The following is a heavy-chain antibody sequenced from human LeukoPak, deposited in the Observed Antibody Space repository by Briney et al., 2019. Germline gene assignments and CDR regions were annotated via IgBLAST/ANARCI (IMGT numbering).Heavy chain of an antibody. V-gene: IGHV3-21*01. CDR2: ISSSSYI. D-gene: IGHD6-6*01. CDR3: ARDTYEAIYSSSSVFDY. CDR1: GFTFSSYS. Sequence: PGGSLRLSCAASGFTFSSYSMNWVRQAPGRGLEWVSSISSSSYIYYADSVTGRFTISRANAKNSLYLQMNSLRAEDTAVYYCARDTYEAIYSSSSVFDYWGQGTLVTVSS. J-gene: IGHJ4*02.